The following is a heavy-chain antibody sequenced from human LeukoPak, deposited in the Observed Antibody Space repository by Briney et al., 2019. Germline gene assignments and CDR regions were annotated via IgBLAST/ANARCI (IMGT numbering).Heavy chain of an antibody. Sequence: GGSLRLSCAASGFTFSSYSMNWVRQAPGKGLEWVSSISSSRSYIYYADSVKGRFTISRDNAKNSLYLQMNSLRAEDTAVYYCARVFRYCSSTSCYTEDYWGQGTLVTVSS. J-gene: IGHJ4*02. D-gene: IGHD2-2*02. V-gene: IGHV3-21*01. CDR3: ARVFRYCSSTSCYTEDY. CDR1: GFTFSSYS. CDR2: ISSSRSYI.